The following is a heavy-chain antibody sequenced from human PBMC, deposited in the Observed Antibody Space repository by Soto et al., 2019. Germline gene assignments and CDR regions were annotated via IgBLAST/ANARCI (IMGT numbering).Heavy chain of an antibody. V-gene: IGHV4-59*08. CDR2: VSDSGTT. CDR1: GASIRSRF. Sequence: QVQLQESGPGLVKPSETLSLTCTVSGASIRSRFWGWIRQPPGKGLEWIGYVSDSGTTNYNPSLKSRVTMSIDTSRNQFSLKLRSVTAADTAVYYCARHPANPYDYGDWDSDYWGQGTLATVSS. D-gene: IGHD4-17*01. J-gene: IGHJ4*02. CDR3: ARHPANPYDYGDWDSDY.